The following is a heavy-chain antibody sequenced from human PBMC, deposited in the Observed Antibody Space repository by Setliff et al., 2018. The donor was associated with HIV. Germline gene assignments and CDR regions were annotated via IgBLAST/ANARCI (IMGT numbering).Heavy chain of an antibody. CDR3: ARLQKLDDIYYLDD. J-gene: IGHJ4*02. D-gene: IGHD4-4*01. CDR2: ISYRGTT. Sequence: SETLSLTCTVSGVSINSGDYFWSWIRQHPGKGLEWIGYISYRGTTYYNPSFKSRVTMSMDTSKNQVSLKLTSVTAADTAVHFCARLQKLDDIYYLDDWGQGTQVTVSS. V-gene: IGHV4-31*03. CDR1: GVSINSGDYF.